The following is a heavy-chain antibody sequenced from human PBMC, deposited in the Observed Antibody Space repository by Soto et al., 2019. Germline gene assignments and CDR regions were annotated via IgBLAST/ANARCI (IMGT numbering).Heavy chain of an antibody. CDR3: ARHPGYGYGQGWFDP. J-gene: IGHJ5*02. CDR2: IYYSGST. CDR1: GGSISSSSYY. D-gene: IGHD5-18*01. V-gene: IGHV4-39*01. Sequence: QLQLQESGPGLVKPSETLSLTCTVSGGSISSSSYYWGWIRQPPGKGLEWIGSIYYSGSTYYNPSLKSRVTISVDTSKNQFSLKLSSVTAADTAVYYCARHPGYGYGQGWFDPWGQGTLVTVSS.